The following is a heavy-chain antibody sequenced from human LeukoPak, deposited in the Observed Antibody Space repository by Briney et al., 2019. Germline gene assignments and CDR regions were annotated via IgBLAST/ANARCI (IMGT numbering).Heavy chain of an antibody. Sequence: GGSLRLSCAASGFTVSSNYMSWVRQAPGKGLEWVSVIYSGGSTYYADSVKGRFTISRDNSKNTLYLQMNSLRAEDTAVYYCARTLFNWDHNWFDPWGQGTLGTVSS. D-gene: IGHD7-27*01. CDR3: ARTLFNWDHNWFDP. CDR2: IYSGGST. CDR1: GFTVSSNY. V-gene: IGHV3-66*02. J-gene: IGHJ5*02.